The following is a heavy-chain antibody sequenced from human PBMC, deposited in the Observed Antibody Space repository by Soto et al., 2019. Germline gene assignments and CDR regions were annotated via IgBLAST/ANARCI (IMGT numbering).Heavy chain of an antibody. D-gene: IGHD5-12*01. CDR2: INAGNGNT. V-gene: IGHV1-3*01. Sequence: ASVKVSCKASGYTFTSYAMHWVRQAPGQRLEWTGWINAGNGNTKYSQKFQGRVTITRDTSASTAYMELSSLRSEDTAVYYCTYSGYEPAYYYYYGMDVWGQGTTVTVSS. CDR3: TYSGYEPAYYYYYGMDV. CDR1: GYTFTSYA. J-gene: IGHJ6*02.